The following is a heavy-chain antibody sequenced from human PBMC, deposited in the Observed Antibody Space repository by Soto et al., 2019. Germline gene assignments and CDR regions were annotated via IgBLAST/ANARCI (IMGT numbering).Heavy chain of an antibody. D-gene: IGHD1-26*01. Sequence: QVQLVQSGAEVKRPGASVRLSCKTSGYSFASHNIHWVRQAPGQGLQWMALSNPSGGNTNVAQRFQGRVTLTKDRSSRTVYMELSTLTSADTAIYYCARVSQVGVRYPFDSWGQGTLITVSS. CDR3: ARVSQVGVRYPFDS. J-gene: IGHJ4*02. CDR1: GYSFASHN. V-gene: IGHV1-46*01. CDR2: SNPSGGNT.